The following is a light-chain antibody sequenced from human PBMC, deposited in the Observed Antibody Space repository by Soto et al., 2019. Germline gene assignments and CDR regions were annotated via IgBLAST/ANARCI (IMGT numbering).Light chain of an antibody. J-gene: IGKJ1*01. Sequence: EIVLTQSPGTLSLSPGERATLSCRASQSVSSSYLAGYQQKPGKAPRLLIYGASSRDTGIPDRFSVSGSGTEFTLTISRLEPEDFAVYYCQQYGSSPRTFGQGTKVDIK. CDR2: GAS. V-gene: IGKV3-20*01. CDR1: QSVSSSY. CDR3: QQYGSSPRT.